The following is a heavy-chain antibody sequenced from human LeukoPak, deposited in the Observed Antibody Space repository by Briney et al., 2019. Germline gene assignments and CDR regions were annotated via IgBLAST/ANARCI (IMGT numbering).Heavy chain of an antibody. D-gene: IGHD1-26*01. CDR2: VIPIFGTA. J-gene: IGHJ4*02. V-gene: IGHV1-69*05. CDR3: AREVGSTLKYYFDY. CDR1: GGTFSSYA. Sequence: SVKVSCEASGGTFSSYAISWVRQAPGQGLEWMGRVIPIFGTANYAQKFQGRVTITTDESTSTAYMELSSLRSEDTAVYYCAREVGSTLKYYFDYWGQGTLVTVSS.